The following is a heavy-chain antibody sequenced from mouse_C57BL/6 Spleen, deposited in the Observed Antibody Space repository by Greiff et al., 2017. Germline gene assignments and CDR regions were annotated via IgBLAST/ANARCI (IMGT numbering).Heavy chain of an antibody. CDR3: ARTTVATDYYAMDY. CDR1: GYTFTSYW. Sequence: QVQLQQPGAELVKPGASVTMSCKASGYTFTSYWITWVKQRPGQGLEWIGDIYPGSGSTNYNEKFKSKATLTVDTSSSTAYMQLSSLTSEDSAVYYCARTTVATDYYAMDYWGQGTSVTVSS. D-gene: IGHD1-1*01. J-gene: IGHJ4*01. CDR2: IYPGSGST. V-gene: IGHV1-55*01.